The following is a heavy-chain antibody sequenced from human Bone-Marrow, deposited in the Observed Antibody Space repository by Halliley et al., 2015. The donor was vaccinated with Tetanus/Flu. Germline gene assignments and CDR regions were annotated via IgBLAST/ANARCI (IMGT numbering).Heavy chain of an antibody. CDR3: ASIPHQRMTINDY. V-gene: IGHV5-51*01. Sequence: EWRGILYPGASDTTYSPSIQGQVTISADKSISTAYLQWSSLKASDTAMYYCASIPHQRMTINDYWGQGTLVTVSS. J-gene: IGHJ4*02. D-gene: IGHD3-3*01. CDR2: LYPGASDT.